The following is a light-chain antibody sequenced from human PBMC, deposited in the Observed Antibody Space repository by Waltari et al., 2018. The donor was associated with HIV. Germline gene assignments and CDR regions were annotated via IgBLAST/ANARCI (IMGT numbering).Light chain of an antibody. CDR2: GAS. V-gene: IGKV3-15*01. CDR3: QQYDNWPPWT. J-gene: IGKJ1*01. Sequence: EILMTQSPATLSVSPGERATLSCRASQSVTINLAWYQQKPGPAPRLLIYGASTRATCSPARFSGSGSGTEFTRTISRLQSEDFAVYYCQQYDNWPPWTFGQGTKVEIK. CDR1: QSVTIN.